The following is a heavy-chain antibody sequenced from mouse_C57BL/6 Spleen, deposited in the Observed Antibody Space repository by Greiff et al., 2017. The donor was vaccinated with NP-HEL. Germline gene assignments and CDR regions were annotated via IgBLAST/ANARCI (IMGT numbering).Heavy chain of an antibody. CDR1: GYTFTSYG. D-gene: IGHD3-2*02. V-gene: IGHV1-81*01. CDR2: IYPRSGNT. CDR3: ARAELRLRDYYAMDY. J-gene: IGHJ4*01. Sequence: QVQLQQSGAELARPGASVKLSCKASGYTFTSYGISWVKQRTGQGLEWIGEIYPRSGNTYYNEKFKGKATLTADKSSSTAYMELRSLTSEDSAVYFCARAELRLRDYYAMDYWGQGTSVTVSS.